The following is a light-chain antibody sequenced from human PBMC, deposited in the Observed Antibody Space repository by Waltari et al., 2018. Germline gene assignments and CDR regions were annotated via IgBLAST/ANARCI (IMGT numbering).Light chain of an antibody. V-gene: IGKV1-9*01. CDR2: TAS. Sequence: DIQLTQSPSSLSASVGDRVIITCRASQGISNHLASYQQTPSKAPKLLIYTASTLQSGVPSRLSGSGSGTEFTRTISSLQPEDFAAYYCQKRNNYPITFGQGTRLE. CDR1: QGISNH. CDR3: QKRNNYPIT. J-gene: IGKJ5*01.